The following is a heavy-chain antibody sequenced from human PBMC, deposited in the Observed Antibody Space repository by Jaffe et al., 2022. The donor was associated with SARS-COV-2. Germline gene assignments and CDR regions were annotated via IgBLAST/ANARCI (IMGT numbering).Heavy chain of an antibody. CDR2: ISYDGSNK. CDR1: GFTFSSYG. D-gene: IGHD3-22*01. CDR3: AKDLPLDSSGYGYFDY. Sequence: QVQLVESGGGVVQPGRSLRLSCAASGFTFSSYGMHWVRQAPGKGLEWVAVISYDGSNKYYADSVKGRFTISRDNSKNTLYLQMNSLRAEDTAVYYCAKDLPLDSSGYGYFDYWGQGTLVTVSS. J-gene: IGHJ4*02. V-gene: IGHV3-30*18.